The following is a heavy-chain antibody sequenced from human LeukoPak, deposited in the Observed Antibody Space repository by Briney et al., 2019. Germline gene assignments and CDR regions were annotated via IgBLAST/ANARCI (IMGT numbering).Heavy chain of an antibody. CDR3: ARGSRHFTTIFDSAHNWFDP. CDR1: GGSISSSSYY. CDR2: IYYSGST. Sequence: MSSETLSLTCTVSGGSISSSSYYWGWIRQPPGKGLEWIGSIYYSGSTYYNPSLKSRVTISVDTSKNQFSLKLNSVTAADTAVYYCARGSRHFTTIFDSAHNWFDPWGQGTLVTVSS. D-gene: IGHD3-3*01. V-gene: IGHV4-39*01. J-gene: IGHJ5*02.